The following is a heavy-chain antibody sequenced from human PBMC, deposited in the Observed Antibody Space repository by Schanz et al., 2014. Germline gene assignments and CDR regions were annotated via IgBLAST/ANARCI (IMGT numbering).Heavy chain of an antibody. CDR1: GYIFTSYA. J-gene: IGHJ5*02. D-gene: IGHD3-10*01. CDR2: INTDTGNP. Sequence: QVQLVQSGSQLKKPGASVKISCKASGYIFTSYALNWVRQAPGQGLEWMGYINTDTGNPTAAQGFTGRFVFSLDTSVETHYPQINSMRSEDTAVYYCGEYGSDSYKDPWGQGTLVTVSS. V-gene: IGHV7-4-1*02. CDR3: GEYGSDSYKDP.